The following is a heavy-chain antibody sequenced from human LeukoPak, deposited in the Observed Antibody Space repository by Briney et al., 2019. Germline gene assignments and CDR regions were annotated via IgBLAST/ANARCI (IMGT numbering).Heavy chain of an antibody. CDR2: IKQDGSEK. CDR3: AREGSYCTNGVCCAGLDAFDI. Sequence: GGSLRLSCAASGFTFSSYWMSWVRQAPGKGLEWVANIKQDGSEKYYVDSVKGRFTISRDNAKNSLYLQMNSLRAEDTAVYYCAREGSYCTNGVCCAGLDAFDIWGQGTMVTVSS. D-gene: IGHD2-8*01. V-gene: IGHV3-7*01. J-gene: IGHJ3*02. CDR1: GFTFSSYW.